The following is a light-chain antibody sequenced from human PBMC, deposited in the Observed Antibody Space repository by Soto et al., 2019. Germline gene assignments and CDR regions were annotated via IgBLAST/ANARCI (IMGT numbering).Light chain of an antibody. CDR3: QQRSNWPPIT. V-gene: IGKV3-11*01. J-gene: IGKJ5*01. CDR2: DAX. CDR1: QSVSNY. Sequence: IVLTQSPATLSLSAGERATVSXRASQSVSNYFAWYQQQPVXXTRLXXXDAXNRATGIPARFSGSGSGTDFTLTISSLEPEDFAVYYCQQRSNWPPITFGQGTRLEIK.